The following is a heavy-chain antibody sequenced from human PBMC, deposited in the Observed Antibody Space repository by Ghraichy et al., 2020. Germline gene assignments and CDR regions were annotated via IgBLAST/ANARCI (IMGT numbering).Heavy chain of an antibody. CDR3: ASRLRGDHYSSSLRYFDY. CDR1: GFTFSSYS. CDR2: ISSSSSYI. D-gene: IGHD6-6*01. V-gene: IGHV3-21*01. Sequence: GGSLRLSCAASGFTFSSYSMNWVRQAPGKGLEWVSSISSSSSYIYYADSVKGRFTISRDNAKNSLYLQMNSLRAEDTAVYYCASRLRGDHYSSSLRYFDYWGQGTLVTVSS. J-gene: IGHJ4*02.